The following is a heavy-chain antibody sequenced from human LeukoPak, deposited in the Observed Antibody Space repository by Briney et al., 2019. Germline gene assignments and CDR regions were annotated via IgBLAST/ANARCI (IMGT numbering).Heavy chain of an antibody. J-gene: IGHJ6*03. CDR2: ISAYNGNT. CDR3: ARDYMSGSYYFYYYMDV. D-gene: IGHD3-10*01. Sequence: GASVKVSCKASGYTFTSCGISWVRQAPGQGLEWMGWISAYNGNTNYAQKLQGRVTMTTDTSTSTAYMELSRLRSDDTAVYYCARDYMSGSYYFYYYMDVWGKGTTVTVSS. CDR1: GYTFTSCG. V-gene: IGHV1-18*01.